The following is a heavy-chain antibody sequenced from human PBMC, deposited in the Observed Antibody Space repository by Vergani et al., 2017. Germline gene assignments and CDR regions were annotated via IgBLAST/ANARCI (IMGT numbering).Heavy chain of an antibody. CDR1: GFTFGDYA. V-gene: IGHV3-49*03. Sequence: EVQLVESGGGLVQPGRSLRLSCTASGFTFGDYAMSWFRQAPGKGLEWVGFIRSKAYGGTTEYAASVKGRFTISIDDSKSIAYLQMNSLKTEDTAVYYCTREGRIAVADTWGYYYDGMDVWGQGTTVTVSS. J-gene: IGHJ6*02. D-gene: IGHD6-19*01. CDR3: TREGRIAVADTWGYYYDGMDV. CDR2: IRSKAYGGTT.